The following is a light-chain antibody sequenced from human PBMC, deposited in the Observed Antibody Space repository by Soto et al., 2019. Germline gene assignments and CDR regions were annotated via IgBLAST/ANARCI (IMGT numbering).Light chain of an antibody. V-gene: IGLV2-8*01. CDR3: KSYAGSNTYV. J-gene: IGLJ1*01. CDR2: EVV. CDR1: KNDVGFYAF. Sequence: QSVLTQPPSASGSPGQSVTISCTGTKNDVGFYAFVSWYQHHPGKAPRLIIYEVVQRPSGVPDRFSGSKSGNTASLTVSGLQAADEADYFCKSYAGSNTYVFGSGTKVTVL.